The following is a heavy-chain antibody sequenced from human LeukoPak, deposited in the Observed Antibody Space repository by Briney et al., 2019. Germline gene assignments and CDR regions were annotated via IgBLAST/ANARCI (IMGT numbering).Heavy chain of an antibody. CDR3: ATLIAAAGLGY. D-gene: IGHD6-13*01. V-gene: IGHV1-46*01. CDR1: GGTFSSYA. CDR2: INPSGGST. J-gene: IGHJ4*02. Sequence: ASVKVSCKASGGTFSSYAISWVRQAPGQGLEWMGIINPSGGSTSYAQKFQGRVTMTRDTSTSTVYMELSSLRSEDTAVYYCATLIAAAGLGYWGQGTLVTISS.